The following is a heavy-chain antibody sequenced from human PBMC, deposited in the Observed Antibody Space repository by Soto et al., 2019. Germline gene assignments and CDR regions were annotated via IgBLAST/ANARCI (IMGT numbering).Heavy chain of an antibody. CDR2: IKPDGSEK. Sequence: GTLRLSCATSVFTCRSYWMTWVRQAPGKGPEWVANIKPDGSEKQYVDSVKGRFTVSRDNAKKSLDLQMNSLRVEDTAVYYCARAEDYDFWSGPPKYFDNWGQGTQVTVSS. V-gene: IGHV3-7*03. J-gene: IGHJ4*02. D-gene: IGHD3-3*01. CDR1: VFTCRSYW. CDR3: ARAEDYDFWSGPPKYFDN.